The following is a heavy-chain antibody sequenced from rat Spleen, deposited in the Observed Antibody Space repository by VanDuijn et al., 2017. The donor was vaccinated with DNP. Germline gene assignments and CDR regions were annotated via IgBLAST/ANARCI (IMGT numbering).Heavy chain of an antibody. CDR1: GYSITSNF. J-gene: IGHJ4*01. D-gene: IGHD1-4*01. Sequence: EVQLQESGPGLVKPSQSLSLTCSVTGYSITSNFWGWIRKFPGNKLEWMGYINSAGSTNYNPSLKSRISITRDTSKNQFFLQVNSVTTEDTATYYCAREGYPGITGYAMDAWGQGTSVTVSS. CDR3: AREGYPGITGYAMDA. CDR2: INSAGST. V-gene: IGHV3-3*01.